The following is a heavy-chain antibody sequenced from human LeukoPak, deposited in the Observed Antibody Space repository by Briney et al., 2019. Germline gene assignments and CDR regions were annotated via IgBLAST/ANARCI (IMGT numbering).Heavy chain of an antibody. J-gene: IGHJ6*02. Sequence: PSETLSLTCTVSGGSISSYYWSWIRQPPGKGLEWIGYIYYSGTTNYNPSLKSRVTISVDTSKNQFSLKLSSVTAADTAVYYCARGEVVPAAPYYYYYGMDVWGQGTTVTVSS. D-gene: IGHD2-2*01. CDR3: ARGEVVPAAPYYYYYGMDV. CDR2: IYYSGTT. CDR1: GGSISSYY. V-gene: IGHV4-59*12.